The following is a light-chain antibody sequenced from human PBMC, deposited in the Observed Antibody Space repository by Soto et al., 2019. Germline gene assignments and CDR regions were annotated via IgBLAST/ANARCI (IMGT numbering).Light chain of an antibody. V-gene: IGKV1-6*01. CDR1: QDIRNI. J-gene: IGKJ1*01. CDR2: AAS. Sequence: ISCRASQDIRNILAWYQQKPGEAPKLLIFAASNLQSGVPSRFSGSGSVTDFTLAITGLQPEDFATYYCLQYYNFSWTFGQGTKVDIK. CDR3: LQYYNFSWT.